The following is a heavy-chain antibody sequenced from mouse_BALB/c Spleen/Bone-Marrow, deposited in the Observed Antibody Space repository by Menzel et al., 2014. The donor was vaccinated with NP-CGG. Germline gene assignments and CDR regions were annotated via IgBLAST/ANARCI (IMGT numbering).Heavy chain of an antibody. CDR3: ARQLGLRVDY. J-gene: IGHJ4*01. D-gene: IGHD3-1*01. CDR2: ISNGGGST. CDR1: GFTFSSCS. V-gene: IGHV5-12-2*01. Sequence: EVKLVESGGSLVQPGGSLKLPCAASGFTFSSCSMSWVRQTPEKRLEWVAYISNGGGSTYYPDTVKGRFTISRDNAKNTLYLQMSSLKSEDTAMYYCARQLGLRVDYWGQGSSVTVSS.